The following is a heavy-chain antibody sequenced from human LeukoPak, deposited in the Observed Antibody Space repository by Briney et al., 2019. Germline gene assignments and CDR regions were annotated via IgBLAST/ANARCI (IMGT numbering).Heavy chain of an antibody. V-gene: IGHV4-39*01. CDR2: LSYSGSP. Sequence: SETLSLTCTVSGGSISSSNSYWGWIRQPPGKGLEWIGTLSYSGSPYYNPSLKSRITISVDTSKSQFSLRLSSVTAADTALYYCARHIQGANVCDYWGQGTLVTVPS. J-gene: IGHJ4*02. CDR3: ARHIQGANVCDY. D-gene: IGHD2-21*01. CDR1: GGSISSSNSY.